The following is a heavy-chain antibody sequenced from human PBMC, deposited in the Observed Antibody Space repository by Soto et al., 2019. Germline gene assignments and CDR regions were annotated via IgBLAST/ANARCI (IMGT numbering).Heavy chain of an antibody. V-gene: IGHV3-11*06. CDR3: ARGDVDTAMVFDY. D-gene: IGHD5-18*01. Sequence: PGGSLRLSCAASGFTFSDYYMSWIRQAPGKGLEWVSYISSSSSYTNYADSVKGRFTISRDNAKNSLYLQMNSLRAADTAVYYCARGDVDTAMVFDYWGQGTLVTVSS. CDR2: ISSSSSYT. CDR1: GFTFSDYY. J-gene: IGHJ4*02.